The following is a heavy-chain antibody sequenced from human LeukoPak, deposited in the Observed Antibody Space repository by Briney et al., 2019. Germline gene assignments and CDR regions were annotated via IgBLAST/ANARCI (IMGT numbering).Heavy chain of an antibody. J-gene: IGHJ4*02. CDR1: GYSFNDYY. CDR3: ARDSGDILTGYYHF. CDR2: INPNSGRT. D-gene: IGHD3-9*01. V-gene: IGHV1-2*02. Sequence: ASVKVSCKTSGYSFNDYYLHWVRQAPGQGLEWMGWINPNSGRTNHAPKFQGRVTLTTDTSITTAYMELSSLISGDTALYYCARDSGDILTGYYHFWGQGTLVTVSS.